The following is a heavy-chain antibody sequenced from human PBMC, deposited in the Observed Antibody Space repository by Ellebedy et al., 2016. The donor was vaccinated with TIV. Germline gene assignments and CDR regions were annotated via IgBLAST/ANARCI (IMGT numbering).Heavy chain of an antibody. V-gene: IGHV3-53*01. D-gene: IGHD2-15*01. Sequence: PGGSLRLSCAASGFAVNGYYITWVSQAPGKGLDWVSGIFTIDVTSYTDSVRGRFTISRDTYKNTVNLKMNSLRVEDTAIYYCAVVDFCWGQGTLVTVSS. CDR3: AVVDFC. J-gene: IGHJ4*02. CDR1: GFAVNGYY. CDR2: IFTIDVT.